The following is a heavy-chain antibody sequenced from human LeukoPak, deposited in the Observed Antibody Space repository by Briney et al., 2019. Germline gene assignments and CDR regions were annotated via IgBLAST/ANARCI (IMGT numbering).Heavy chain of an antibody. V-gene: IGHV4-34*01. J-gene: IGHJ6*02. CDR1: GGSFSGYY. CDR2: INHSGST. Sequence: SETLSLTCAVYGGSFSGYYWSWIRQPPGKGLEWIGEINHSGSTNYNPSLKSRVTISVDTSKNQFSLKLSSVTAADTAVYYCAKGWGDYQYYYYYGMDVWGQGTTVTVSS. D-gene: IGHD4-17*01. CDR3: AKGWGDYQYYYYYGMDV.